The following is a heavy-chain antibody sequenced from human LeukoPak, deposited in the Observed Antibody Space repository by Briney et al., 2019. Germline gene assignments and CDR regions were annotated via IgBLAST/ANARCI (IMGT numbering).Heavy chain of an antibody. CDR1: GGSISINNYY. V-gene: IGHV4-39*01. CDR2: GLYSGNT. D-gene: IGHD1-26*01. Sequence: SETLSLTCTVSGGSISINNYYWGWIRQPPGKGLEWIGSGLYSGNTYFNPSLRSRVTISVDTSKNQFSLKLSSVTAADTAVYYCARRLGGATGEFDYWGQGTLVTVSS. J-gene: IGHJ4*02. CDR3: ARRLGGATGEFDY.